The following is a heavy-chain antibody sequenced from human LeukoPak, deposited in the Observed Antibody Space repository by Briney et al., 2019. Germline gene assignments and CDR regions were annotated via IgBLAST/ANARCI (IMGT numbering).Heavy chain of an antibody. CDR1: GFTFSSYG. J-gene: IGHJ4*02. V-gene: IGHV3-33*01. D-gene: IGHD3-3*01. CDR2: IWYDGSKN. Sequence: GGSLRLSCAASGFTFSSYGMHWVRQAPGKGLEWVALIWYDGSKNYYADSVKGRFTISRDNSKNTLYLRMNSLRAEDTAVYYCARAGSGYFDYWGQGTLVTVSS. CDR3: ARAGSGYFDY.